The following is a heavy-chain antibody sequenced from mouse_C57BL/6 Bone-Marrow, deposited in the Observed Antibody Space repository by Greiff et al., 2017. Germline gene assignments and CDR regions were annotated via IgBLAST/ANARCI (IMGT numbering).Heavy chain of an antibody. CDR3: ARRRTTVVFDY. D-gene: IGHD1-1*01. Sequence: EVNLVESGGGLVQPGGSLKLSCAVSGFTFSDYYMYWVRQTPEKRLEWVAYISNGGGSTYYPDTVKGRFTISRDNDKNTLYLQMSRLKSEDTAMYYCARRRTTVVFDYWGQGTTLTVSS. V-gene: IGHV5-12*01. J-gene: IGHJ2*01. CDR1: GFTFSDYY. CDR2: ISNGGGST.